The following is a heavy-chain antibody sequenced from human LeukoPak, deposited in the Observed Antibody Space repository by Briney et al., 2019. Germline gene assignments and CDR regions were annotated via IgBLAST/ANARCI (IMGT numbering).Heavy chain of an antibody. CDR1: GGSISSYY. D-gene: IGHD2-15*01. CDR2: IYYSGST. J-gene: IGHJ4*02. Sequence: SETLSLTCTVSGGSISSYYWSWIRQPPGKGLEWIGYIYYSGSTNYNPSLKSRVTISVDTSKNQFSLKLSSVTAADTAVYYCASEGNCSGGSCYFYWGQGTLVTVSS. CDR3: ASEGNCSGGSCYFY. V-gene: IGHV4-59*12.